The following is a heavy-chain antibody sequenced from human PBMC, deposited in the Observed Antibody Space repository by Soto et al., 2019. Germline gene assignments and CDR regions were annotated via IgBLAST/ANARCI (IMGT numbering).Heavy chain of an antibody. CDR3: TGSTNYYYMDV. CDR2: ICGSGGST. J-gene: IGHJ6*03. V-gene: IGHV3-23*01. CDR1: GFTFSSYA. D-gene: IGHD3-10*01. Sequence: GSLRLSCAASGFTFSSYAMSWVRQAPGKGLEWVSAICGSGGSTYYADSVKCRFTISRDNSKNTLYLQMNSLRAEDTAVYYCTGSTNYYYMDVWGKGTTVTVSS.